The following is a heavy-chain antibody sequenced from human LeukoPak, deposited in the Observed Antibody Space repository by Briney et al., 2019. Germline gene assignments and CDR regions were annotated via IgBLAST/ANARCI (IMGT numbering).Heavy chain of an antibody. J-gene: IGHJ3*02. V-gene: IGHV3-30*02. Sequence: GGSLRLSCATSGFTFRTYGIHWVRQAPGKGLEWVSFIRYDGNNEYYAAPVKGRFTISRDNSKSTLFLQMNSLRAEDTAVYYCARRGGATVGGGAFDIWGQGTMVTVSS. D-gene: IGHD2-21*02. CDR3: ARRGGATVGGGAFDI. CDR1: GFTFRTYG. CDR2: IRYDGNNE.